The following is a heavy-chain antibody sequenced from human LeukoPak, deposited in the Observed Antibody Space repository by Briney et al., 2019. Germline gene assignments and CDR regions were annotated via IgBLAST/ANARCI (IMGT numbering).Heavy chain of an antibody. Sequence: PETLSLTCTVSGGSLSGYYWTWIRQPPGKGLEWIAYIYYSGSTNYNPSLKSRVTISVDTSKNQFSLRLTSVTAADTAVYYCARLRGNYFPDYWGQGTLVTVSS. CDR3: ARLRGNYFPDY. D-gene: IGHD2/OR15-2a*01. J-gene: IGHJ4*02. CDR2: IYYSGST. CDR1: GGSLSGYY. V-gene: IGHV4-59*01.